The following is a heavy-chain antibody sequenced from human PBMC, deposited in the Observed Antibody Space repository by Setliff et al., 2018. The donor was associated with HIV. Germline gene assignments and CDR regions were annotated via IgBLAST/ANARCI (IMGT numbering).Heavy chain of an antibody. D-gene: IGHD3-22*01. J-gene: IGHJ5*02. CDR1: GGSISTRDW. Sequence: SETLSLTCAVSGGSISTRDWWTWVRQPPGKGLEWIGEVYHTGMTNYNPSLKSRAIMSADTSKNQFSLKLSSVTAADTAMYYCASRVYYYDESRVLREEGFVPWGQGTLVTVSS. CDR3: ASRVYYYDESRVLREEGFVP. V-gene: IGHV4-4*02. CDR2: VYHTGMT.